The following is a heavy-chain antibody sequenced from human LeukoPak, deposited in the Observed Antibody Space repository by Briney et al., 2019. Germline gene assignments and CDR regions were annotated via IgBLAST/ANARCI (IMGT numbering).Heavy chain of an antibody. Sequence: SETLSLTCTVSGGSISSYYWSWIRQPPGKGLEWIGYIYYSGSTYYNPSLKSRVTISVDTSKNQFSLKLSSVTAADTAVYYCARDPIAVAGTAYGMDVWGQGTTVTVSS. CDR1: GGSISSYY. D-gene: IGHD6-19*01. CDR3: ARDPIAVAGTAYGMDV. V-gene: IGHV4-59*12. CDR2: IYYSGST. J-gene: IGHJ6*02.